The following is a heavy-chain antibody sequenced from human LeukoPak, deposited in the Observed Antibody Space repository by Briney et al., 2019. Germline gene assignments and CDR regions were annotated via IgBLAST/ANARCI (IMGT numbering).Heavy chain of an antibody. J-gene: IGHJ4*02. CDR1: GFTFSSYA. D-gene: IGHD2-15*01. Sequence: GGSLRLSCAASGFTFSSYAMSWVRQAPGKGLEWVSGISGSGGSTYYADSVKGRFTISRDNSKNTLYLQMNSLRAEDTAVYYCAKNNYCRSVADKCVLDYWGQGTLVTVSS. V-gene: IGHV3-23*01. CDR3: AKNNYCRSVADKCVLDY. CDR2: ISGSGGST.